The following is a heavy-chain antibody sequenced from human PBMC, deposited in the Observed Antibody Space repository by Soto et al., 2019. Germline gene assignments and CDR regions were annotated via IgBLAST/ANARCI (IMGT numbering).Heavy chain of an antibody. CDR3: AKDDCSIRNGPAYNFDMDV. CDR1: GVTFINYA. J-gene: IGHJ6*02. CDR2: VTRGGSA. Sequence: PGGSLRLSCAASGVTFINYAMTWVRQATGKGLEWVSGVTRGGSAYYADSVKGRFTISRDNSKNTVFLQMNSLRAEDTAIYYCAKDDCSIRNGPAYNFDMDVWGQGTTVTVSS. D-gene: IGHD2-8*01. V-gene: IGHV3-23*01.